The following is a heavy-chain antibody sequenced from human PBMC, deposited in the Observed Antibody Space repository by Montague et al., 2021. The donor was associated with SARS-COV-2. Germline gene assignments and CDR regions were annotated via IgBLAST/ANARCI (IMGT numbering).Heavy chain of an antibody. CDR1: GFTFSGYA. CDR3: ARGRMYCSSSSCVLWFGALDI. Sequence: SLRLSCAASGFTFSGYAMHWVRQAPGKGLEWVAVISYDGNNKYYVDSVKGRFTISRDNSKNTLYLQMNSLRDEDTAVYYCARGRMYCSSSSCVLWFGALDIWGQGTMVTVSS. CDR2: ISYDGNNK. J-gene: IGHJ3*02. D-gene: IGHD2-2*01. V-gene: IGHV3-30*04.